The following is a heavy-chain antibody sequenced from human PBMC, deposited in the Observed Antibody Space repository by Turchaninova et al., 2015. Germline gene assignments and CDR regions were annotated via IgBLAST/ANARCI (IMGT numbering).Heavy chain of an antibody. D-gene: IGHD4-11*01. V-gene: IGHV4-34*01. CDR2: INHSGST. CDR3: ARVPLQKTFFDY. CDR1: GGSFRGYY. Sequence: QVQLQQWGAGLLTPSETLSLTCAVSGGSFRGYYWSWIRQTPGKGLELIVEINHSGSTNYNPSLKSRVTISVDTSKNQFSLKLSSVTAADTAVYYCARVPLQKTFFDYWGQGTRGTVSS. J-gene: IGHJ4*02.